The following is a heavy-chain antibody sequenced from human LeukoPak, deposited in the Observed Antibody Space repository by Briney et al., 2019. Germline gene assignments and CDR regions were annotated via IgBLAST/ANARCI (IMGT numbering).Heavy chain of an antibody. J-gene: IGHJ6*03. Sequence: SETLSLTCSVSGFSVTSGHYWRWIRQPPGKGLEWIGTIYHTGSTNYNPSLQSRVTMSVDTSKNQFSLRLRSVTAADTAMYFCAREVPYYYFMDVWGKRTTVTVSS. CDR1: GFSVTSGHY. CDR2: IYHTGST. V-gene: IGHV4-38-2*02. CDR3: AREVPYYYFMDV.